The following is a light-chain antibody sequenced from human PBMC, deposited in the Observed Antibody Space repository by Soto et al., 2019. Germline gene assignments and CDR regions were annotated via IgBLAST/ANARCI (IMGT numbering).Light chain of an antibody. V-gene: IGKV3-20*01. CDR2: GTS. J-gene: IGKJ3*01. CDR1: QSVSSTN. CDR3: QQYEPSPRVFI. Sequence: EIVLTQSPGTLSLSPGERATLYCRASQSVSSTNLAWYQQKPCQAPRLLIYGTSTKATGIPDRFSGSGSGTDFTLTISRPVPEDFPVYYGQQYEPSPRVFIFGPGTKVDIK.